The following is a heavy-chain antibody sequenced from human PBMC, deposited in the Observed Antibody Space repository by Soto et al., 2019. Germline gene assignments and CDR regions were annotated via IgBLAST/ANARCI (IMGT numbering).Heavy chain of an antibody. CDR1: GGSISGSY. CDR2: VHYSGST. J-gene: IGHJ3*01. V-gene: IGHV4-59*08. Sequence: QVQLQESGPGLVRPSETLSLTCTVSGGSISGSYWSWIRQPPGKGLEWIGFVHYSGSTRYNPSLMSRVTIALDTSKNQFSLNLSSVTAVDTAVYYCARTNAFDFWGQGTMVTVSS. CDR3: ARTNAFDF.